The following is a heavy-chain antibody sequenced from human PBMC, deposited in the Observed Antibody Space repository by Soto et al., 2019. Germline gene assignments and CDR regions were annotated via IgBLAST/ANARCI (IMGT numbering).Heavy chain of an antibody. CDR3: VKAVYLLDFDY. Sequence: GGSLRLSCATSGFIFRIYDMSWVRQAPGKGLEWVSGISPTGGTTYYADSVKGRFTISRDNSKNTVSLQMNSLRTEDTAVYYCVKAVYLLDFDYWGQGTLVTVSS. D-gene: IGHD2-8*01. CDR2: ISPTGGTT. V-gene: IGHV3-23*01. J-gene: IGHJ4*02. CDR1: GFIFRIYD.